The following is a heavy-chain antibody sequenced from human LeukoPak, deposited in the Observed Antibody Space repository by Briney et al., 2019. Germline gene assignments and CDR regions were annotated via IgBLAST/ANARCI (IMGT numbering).Heavy chain of an antibody. D-gene: IGHD2-15*01. J-gene: IGHJ6*02. CDR1: GHAFTGYY. Sequence: GASLKVSCKASGHAFTGYYFHWVRQAPGQGLKWMGWINPKSGDTNYAQKFQGRVTMTRDTSISTAYMELSRLRSDDTAVYYCAREVRVEVVVAATHGMDVWGQGTTVTVSS. CDR3: AREVRVEVVVAATHGMDV. V-gene: IGHV1-2*02. CDR2: INPKSGDT.